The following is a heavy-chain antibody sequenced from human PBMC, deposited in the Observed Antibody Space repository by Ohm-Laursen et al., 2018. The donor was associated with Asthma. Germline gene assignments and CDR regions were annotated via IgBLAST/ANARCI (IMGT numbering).Heavy chain of an antibody. CDR3: ARVDAFWSGYAFDY. J-gene: IGHJ4*02. CDR1: GGSISGSSYY. Sequence: SETLSLTCTVSGGSISGSSYYWGWIRQPPGKGLEWIGSIYYSGSTYYNPSLKSRVTISVDTSKNQFSLKLSSVTAADTAVYYCARVDAFWSGYAFDYWGQGTLVTVSS. D-gene: IGHD3-3*01. CDR2: IYYSGST. V-gene: IGHV4-39*01.